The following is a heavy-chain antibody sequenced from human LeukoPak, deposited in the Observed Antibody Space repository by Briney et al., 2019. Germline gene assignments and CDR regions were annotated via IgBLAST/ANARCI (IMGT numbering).Heavy chain of an antibody. CDR3: ARTQALYFDDY. D-gene: IGHD3-9*01. J-gene: IGHJ4*02. Sequence: GEPRKTSGQGPGSPLASYLISWVRQIPGKGLEWMGKINPIDVYTTSSPSFQGHVPIPAYKSLRTAYLNWSTLKASATPMYYCARTQALYFDDYWGQGNLVAVSS. CDR1: GSPLASYL. CDR2: INPIDVYT. V-gene: IGHV5-10-1*01.